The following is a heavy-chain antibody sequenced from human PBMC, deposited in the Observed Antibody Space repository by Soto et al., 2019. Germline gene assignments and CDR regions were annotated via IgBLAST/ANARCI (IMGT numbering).Heavy chain of an antibody. Sequence: PSETLSLTCIVSGVSISSNYWSWIRQPPGQGLEWIGYIHYTGNTNFNPSLKNRVIISVDTSKNQFSLRLSSVNAADPAVYYCARSYPNTIFGVVPSRGLDVWGQGTTVTVSS. CDR2: IHYTGNT. J-gene: IGHJ6*02. D-gene: IGHD3-3*01. V-gene: IGHV4-59*01. CDR3: ARSYPNTIFGVVPSRGLDV. CDR1: GVSISSNY.